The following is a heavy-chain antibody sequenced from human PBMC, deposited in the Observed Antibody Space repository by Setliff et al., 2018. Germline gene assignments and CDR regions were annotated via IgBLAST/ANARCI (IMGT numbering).Heavy chain of an antibody. CDR2: IYPGDSDT. J-gene: IGHJ4*02. V-gene: IGHV5-51*01. D-gene: IGHD4-17*01. CDR1: GYSFTNYW. Sequence: PGESLKISCKGSGYSFTNYWIGWVRQMPGKGLEWMGIIYPGDSDTTYSPSFQGQVTISADKSISTAYLQWSTLKASDTAMYYCARSTVTQDFDYWGQGTLVTVSS. CDR3: ARSTVTQDFDY.